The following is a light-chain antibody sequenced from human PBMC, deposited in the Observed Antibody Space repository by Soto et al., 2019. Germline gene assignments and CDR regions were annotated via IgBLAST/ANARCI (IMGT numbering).Light chain of an antibody. Sequence: QSVLTQPASVSGSPGQSITISCTGTSSDVGGYNYVSWYQQHPGTAPKLMIYDVSNRPAGVSNRFSGSKSGNTASLTISGLQDEDEADYYCSSYTSSSLYVFGTGTKLTVL. J-gene: IGLJ1*01. V-gene: IGLV2-14*01. CDR2: DVS. CDR3: SSYTSSSLYV. CDR1: SSDVGGYNY.